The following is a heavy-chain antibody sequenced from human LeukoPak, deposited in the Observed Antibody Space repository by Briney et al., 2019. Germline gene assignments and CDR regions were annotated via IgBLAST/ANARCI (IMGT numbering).Heavy chain of an antibody. CDR2: ISSNGGST. J-gene: IGHJ3*02. CDR3: ARGVTTGARLDAFDI. CDR1: GFTFSSYA. D-gene: IGHD1-1*01. V-gene: IGHV3-64*01. Sequence: GGSLRLSCAASGFTFSSYAMHWVRQAPGKGLEYVSAISSNGGSTYYANSVKGRFTISRDDSKNTLYLQMGSLRAEDMAVYYCARGVTTGARLDAFDIWGQGTMVTVSS.